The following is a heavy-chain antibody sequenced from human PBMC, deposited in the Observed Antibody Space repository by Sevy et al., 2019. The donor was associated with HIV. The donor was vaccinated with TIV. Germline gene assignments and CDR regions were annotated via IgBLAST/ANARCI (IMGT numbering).Heavy chain of an antibody. CDR3: VQEIGAKNHV. V-gene: IGHV3-21*06. CDR2: ISSSFYI. CDR1: GFTFSVYS. Sequence: GGSLRLSCATSGFTFSVYSMNWVRQAPGKGLEWVSSISSSFYINYADSVKGRFTISRENAMNSLYLQMNSPRADDAAVYFCVQEIGAKNHVWGQGTTVTVSS. D-gene: IGHD3-22*01. J-gene: IGHJ6*02.